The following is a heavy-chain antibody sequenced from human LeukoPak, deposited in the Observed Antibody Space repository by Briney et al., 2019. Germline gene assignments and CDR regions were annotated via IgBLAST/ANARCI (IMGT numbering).Heavy chain of an antibody. V-gene: IGHV3-15*01. D-gene: IGHD3-10*01. CDR1: GFTFSNAW. CDR3: TTYRKSSGSYSPCDY. J-gene: IGHJ4*02. CDR2: IKSKTGGGTT. Sequence: GGSLRLSCAASGFTFSNAWMSWVRQAPGKGLEWVGRIKSKTGGGTTDYAAPVKGRFTISRDDSKNTLYLQMNSLKTEDTAVYSCTTYRKSSGSYSPCDYWGQGTLVTVSS.